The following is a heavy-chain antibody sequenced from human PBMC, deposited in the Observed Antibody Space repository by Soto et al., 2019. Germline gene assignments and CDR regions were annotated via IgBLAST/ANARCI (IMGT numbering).Heavy chain of an antibody. CDR2: LNPDSGEA. D-gene: IGHD3-22*01. J-gene: IGHJ3*01. V-gene: IGHV1-2*02. CDR3: ARGGHYDSGIYKGDLDV. Sequence: QAQLFQSGAEVKKPGTSLRVSCKASGYTLTGYYLHWVRQAPGQGLEWMGWLNPDSGEAIYAQRFEGRVTMTRDTTISTAYMDVKRLGSDDTAVYYCARGGHYDSGIYKGDLDVWGQGTLVTVSS. CDR1: GYTLTGYY.